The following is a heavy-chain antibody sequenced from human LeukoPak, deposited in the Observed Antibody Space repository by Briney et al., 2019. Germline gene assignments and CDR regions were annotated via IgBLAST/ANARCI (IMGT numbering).Heavy chain of an antibody. Sequence: PGRSLRLSCAASGFTFSSYAMHWVRQAPGKGLEWVAVISYDGSNKYYADSVKGRFTISRDNSKNTLYLQMNSLRAEDTAVYYCARDGVGAKGPFDYWGQGTLVTVSS. J-gene: IGHJ4*02. CDR3: ARDGVGAKGPFDY. D-gene: IGHD1-26*01. CDR1: GFTFSSYA. CDR2: ISYDGSNK. V-gene: IGHV3-30*04.